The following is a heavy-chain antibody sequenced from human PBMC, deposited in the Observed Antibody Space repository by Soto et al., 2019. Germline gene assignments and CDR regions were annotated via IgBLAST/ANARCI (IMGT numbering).Heavy chain of an antibody. V-gene: IGHV3-64D*06. Sequence: GGSLRLSCSASGFALSSYAMHWVRQAPGKGLEYVSSISSNGISTYYADSVKGRFTTSRDNSQNTLYIQMNSLRPDDTALYYCVKDEGFCTGGNCYSVARGGFDLWGQGTMVTVSS. CDR2: ISSNGIST. CDR3: VKDEGFCTGGNCYSVARGGFDL. J-gene: IGHJ3*01. D-gene: IGHD2-15*01. CDR1: GFALSSYA.